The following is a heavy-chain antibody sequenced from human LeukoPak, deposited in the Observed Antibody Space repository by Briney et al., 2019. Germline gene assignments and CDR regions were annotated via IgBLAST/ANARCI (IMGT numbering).Heavy chain of an antibody. CDR3: ARADTYYDFWSGYANWFDP. CDR1: GGSISSHY. V-gene: IGHV4-59*11. Sequence: PSETLSLTCTVSGGSISSHYWSWIRQPPGKGLEWIGYIYYSGSTNYNPSLKSRVTISVDTSKNQFSLKLSSVTAADTAVYYCARADTYYDFWSGYANWFDPWGQGTLVTVSS. J-gene: IGHJ5*02. CDR2: IYYSGST. D-gene: IGHD3-3*01.